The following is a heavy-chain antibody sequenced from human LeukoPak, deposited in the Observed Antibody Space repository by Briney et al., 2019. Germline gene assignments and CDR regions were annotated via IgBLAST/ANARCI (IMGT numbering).Heavy chain of an antibody. CDR2: ISYDGSNK. J-gene: IGHJ4*02. CDR3: ARGQWLVIPFDY. D-gene: IGHD6-19*01. V-gene: IGHV3-30-3*01. Sequence: GGSLRLSCAASGFTFSDYYMSWVRQAPGKGLEWVAVISYDGSNKYYADSVKGRFTISRDNSKNTLYLQMNSLRAEDTAVYYCARGQWLVIPFDYWGQGTLVTVSS. CDR1: GFTFSDYY.